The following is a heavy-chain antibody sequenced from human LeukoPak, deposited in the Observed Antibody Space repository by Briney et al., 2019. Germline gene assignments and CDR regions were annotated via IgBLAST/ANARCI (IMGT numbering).Heavy chain of an antibody. CDR1: GGSISSYY. Sequence: SETLSLTCTVSGGSISSYYWSWIRQPAGKGLEWIGRIYTSGSTNYNPSLKSRVAISVDTSKNQFSLELSSVTAADTAVYYCARSTGSTMFIDYWGQGTLVTVSS. CDR2: IYTSGST. J-gene: IGHJ4*02. CDR3: ARSTGSTMFIDY. V-gene: IGHV4-4*07. D-gene: IGHD3-10*02.